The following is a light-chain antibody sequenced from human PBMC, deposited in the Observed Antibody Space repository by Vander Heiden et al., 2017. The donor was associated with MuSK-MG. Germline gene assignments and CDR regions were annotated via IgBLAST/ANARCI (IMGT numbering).Light chain of an antibody. CDR2: DAS. J-gene: IGKJ4*01. CDR1: QSISTN. V-gene: IGKV3-11*01. Sequence: VLTQSPATLSLSPGERATLSCRASQSISTNLAWYQQTPGQAPSLLIYDASKRATGVPARFSGSGSGTVFILTISSVEPEDFVVYFCQPRNSWPLTFGGGTEVEIK. CDR3: QPRNSWPLT.